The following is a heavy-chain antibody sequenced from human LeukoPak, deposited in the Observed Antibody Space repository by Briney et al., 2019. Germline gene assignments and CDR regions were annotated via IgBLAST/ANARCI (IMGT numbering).Heavy chain of an antibody. CDR3: AKASYSSGYYSPFDY. J-gene: IGHJ4*02. CDR1: GITLSNYG. Sequence: GGSLRLSCAVSGITLSNYGMSWVRQTPGKGLEWVAGISDSGGRTNYADSVKGRFTISRDNSKNTLYLQMNSLRAEDTAVYYCAKASYSSGYYSPFDYWGQGTLVTVSS. D-gene: IGHD3-22*01. CDR2: ISDSGGRT. V-gene: IGHV3-23*01.